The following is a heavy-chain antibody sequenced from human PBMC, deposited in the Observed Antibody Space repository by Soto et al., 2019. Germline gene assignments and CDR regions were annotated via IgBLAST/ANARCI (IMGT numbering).Heavy chain of an antibody. CDR1: GFTFDDYT. CDR3: AKGGKWFGEPAGWSFDV. J-gene: IGHJ2*01. CDR2: ISWESGSI. Sequence: GGSLRLSCAASGFTFDDYTMHWVRQAPGKGLEWVSGISWESGSIGYADSVKGRFTISRENAKNSLYLRMDSLRREDTAFYFCAKGGKWFGEPAGWSFDVWGRGTLVTVSS. D-gene: IGHD3-10*01. V-gene: IGHV3-9*01.